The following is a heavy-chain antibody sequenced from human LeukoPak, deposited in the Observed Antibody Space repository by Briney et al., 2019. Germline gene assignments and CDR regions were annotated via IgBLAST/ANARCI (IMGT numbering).Heavy chain of an antibody. CDR1: GGSFSGYY. Sequence: SETLSLTCAVYGGSFSGYYWSWIRQPPGKGLEWIGEINHSGSTNYNPSLKSRVTISVDTSKNQFSLKLSSVTAADTAVYYCARYDYGDHGAFDIWGQGTMVTVSS. CDR3: ARYDYGDHGAFDI. V-gene: IGHV4-34*01. CDR2: INHSGST. J-gene: IGHJ3*02. D-gene: IGHD4-17*01.